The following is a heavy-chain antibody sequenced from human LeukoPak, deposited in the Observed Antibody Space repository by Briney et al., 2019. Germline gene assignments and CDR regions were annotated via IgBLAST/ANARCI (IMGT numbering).Heavy chain of an antibody. J-gene: IGHJ6*04. CDR3: AKDYYDILTGGTDV. Sequence: GGSLRLSCAASGFTFSSYAMSWVRQAPGKGLEWVSAISGSGGSTYYADSVKGRFTISRDNSKNTLYLQMNSLRAEDTAVYYCAKDYYDILTGGTDVWGKGTTVTVSS. V-gene: IGHV3-23*01. CDR2: ISGSGGST. D-gene: IGHD3-9*01. CDR1: GFTFSSYA.